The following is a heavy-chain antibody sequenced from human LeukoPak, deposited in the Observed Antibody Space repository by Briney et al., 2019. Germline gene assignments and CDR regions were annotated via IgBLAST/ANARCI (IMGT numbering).Heavy chain of an antibody. D-gene: IGHD6-19*01. V-gene: IGHV1-2*02. Sequence: ASVKVSCKASGYTFTGYYMHWVRQAPGQGLEWMGWINPNSGGTNYAQKFQGRVTMTRDTSISTAYMELSRLRSDDTAVYYCARELLRYSSGWYPCGYWGQGTLVTVSS. J-gene: IGHJ4*02. CDR2: INPNSGGT. CDR1: GYTFTGYY. CDR3: ARELLRYSSGWYPCGY.